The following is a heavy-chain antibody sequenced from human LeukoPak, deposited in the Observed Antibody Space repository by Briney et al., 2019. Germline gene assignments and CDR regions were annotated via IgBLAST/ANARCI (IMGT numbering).Heavy chain of an antibody. CDR3: AKNRGAGSHYYYHMNV. CDR1: GFTVSRNY. Sequence: GGSLRLSCAASGFTVSRNYMSWVRQAPGKGLEWVSVIYSGGSTYYADSVKGRFTISRDNSKNTLYLQLNSLRVEDTAVYYCAKNRGAGSHYYYHMNVWGKGTTVTVSS. J-gene: IGHJ6*03. V-gene: IGHV3-53*01. D-gene: IGHD1-26*01. CDR2: IYSGGST.